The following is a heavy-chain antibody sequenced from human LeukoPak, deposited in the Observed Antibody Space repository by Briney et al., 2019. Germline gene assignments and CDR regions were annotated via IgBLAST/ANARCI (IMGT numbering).Heavy chain of an antibody. V-gene: IGHV4-59*01. J-gene: IGHJ6*03. Sequence: SETLSLTCTVSGGSISSYYWNWIRQPPGEGLEWIGYIYYSGSTNYNPSLKSRVTISVDTSKNQFSLKLSSVTAADTAVYYCARVARGYYYYMDVWGKGTTVTVSS. CDR3: ARVARGYYYYMDV. D-gene: IGHD2-15*01. CDR2: IYYSGST. CDR1: GGSISSYY.